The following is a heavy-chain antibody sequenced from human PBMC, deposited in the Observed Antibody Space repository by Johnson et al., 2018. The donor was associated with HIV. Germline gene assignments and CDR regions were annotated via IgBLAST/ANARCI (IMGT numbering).Heavy chain of an antibody. V-gene: IGHV3-30*03. D-gene: IGHD3-22*01. CDR2: ISYDGSNK. CDR1: GFTFDDYG. J-gene: IGHJ3*02. Sequence: QVQLVESGGGVVRPGGSLRLSCAASGFTFDDYGMSWVRQAPGKGLEWVAVISYDGSNKYYADSVKGRFTISRDNSKNTLYLQMNSLRAEDTAVYYCARGIYYDSSGDAFDIWGQGTMVTVSS. CDR3: ARGIYYDSSGDAFDI.